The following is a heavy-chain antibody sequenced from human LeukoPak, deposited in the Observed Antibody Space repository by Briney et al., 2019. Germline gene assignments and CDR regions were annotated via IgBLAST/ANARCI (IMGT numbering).Heavy chain of an antibody. V-gene: IGHV3-23*01. CDR1: GFTFSSYA. CDR3: AKATPLMVRGVIKGYFDY. J-gene: IGHJ4*02. Sequence: QAGGSLRLSCAASGFTFSSYAMSWVRQAPGKGLEWVSAISGSGGSTYYADSVKGRFTISRDNSKNTLYLQMNSLRAEDTAVYYCAKATPLMVRGVIKGYFDYWGQGTLVTVSS. D-gene: IGHD3-10*01. CDR2: ISGSGGST.